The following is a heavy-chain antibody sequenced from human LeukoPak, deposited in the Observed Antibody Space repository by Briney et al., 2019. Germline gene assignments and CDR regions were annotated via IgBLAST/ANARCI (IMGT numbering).Heavy chain of an antibody. CDR3: ARDEGSSNPFDY. D-gene: IGHD2-2*01. CDR2: IYYSGST. CDR1: GGSISSSTYY. J-gene: IGHJ4*02. V-gene: IGHV4-39*07. Sequence: PSETLSLTCTVSGGSISSSTYYWGWIRQPPGKGLEWIGSIYYSGSTYYNPSLKSRVTISVDTSKTQFSLNLSSVTAADTAVYFCARDEGSSNPFDYWGQGTLVTVSS.